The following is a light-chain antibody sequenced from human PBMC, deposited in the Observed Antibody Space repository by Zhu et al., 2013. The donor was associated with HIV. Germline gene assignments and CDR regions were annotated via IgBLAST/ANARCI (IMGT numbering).Light chain of an antibody. J-gene: IGKJ4*01. CDR1: RGVSSY. Sequence: DIQLTQSPSFLSASVGDRVTITCWASRGVSSYLAWYQQRPGQAPKLLIYTISTLQSGVPSRFSGSGSGTQFSLTISSLQPEDSATYYCQQLHSYPLTFGGGTKVEIK. CDR3: QQLHSYPLT. V-gene: IGKV1-9*01. CDR2: TIS.